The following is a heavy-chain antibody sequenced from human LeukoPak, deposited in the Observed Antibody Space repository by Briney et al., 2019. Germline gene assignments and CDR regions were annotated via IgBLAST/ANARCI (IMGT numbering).Heavy chain of an antibody. V-gene: IGHV1-69*13. Sequence: SVKVSCKASGGTFSSYAISWVRQAPGQGLEWMGGIIPIFGTANYAQKFQGRATITADESTSTAYMELSSLRSEDTAVYYCARAVCSSTSCLYYYYGMDVWGKGTTVTVSP. CDR2: IIPIFGTA. J-gene: IGHJ6*04. CDR1: GGTFSSYA. CDR3: ARAVCSSTSCLYYYYGMDV. D-gene: IGHD2-2*01.